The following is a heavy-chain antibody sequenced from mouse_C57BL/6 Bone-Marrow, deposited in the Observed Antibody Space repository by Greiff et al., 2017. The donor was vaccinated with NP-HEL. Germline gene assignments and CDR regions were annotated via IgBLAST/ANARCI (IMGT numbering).Heavy chain of an antibody. Sequence: EVQLQQSGPELVKPGASVKIPCKASGYTFTDYNMDWVKQSHGKSLEWIGDINPNNGGTIYNQKFKGKATLTVDKSSSTAYMELRSLTSEDTAVYYCARTDFYYGSPDYFDYWGQGTTLTVSS. V-gene: IGHV1-18*01. CDR1: GYTFTDYN. J-gene: IGHJ2*01. CDR2: INPNNGGT. CDR3: ARTDFYYGSPDYFDY. D-gene: IGHD1-1*01.